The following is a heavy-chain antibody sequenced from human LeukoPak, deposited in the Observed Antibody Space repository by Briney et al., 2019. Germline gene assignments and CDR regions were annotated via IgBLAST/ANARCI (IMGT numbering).Heavy chain of an antibody. CDR3: GRREGIIGIDY. D-gene: IGHD3-10*01. CDR2: IYPGDSAT. Sequence: PGECPPTTRLESGSRFTLSSIRCMRQMPGKGLEWMGIIYPGDSATRYSPSFQGQVTLSADQSISTASLQWSSLNASDTAIYCCGRREGIIGIDYWGQGTLVTVSS. J-gene: IGHJ4*02. CDR1: GSRFTLSS. V-gene: IGHV5-51*01.